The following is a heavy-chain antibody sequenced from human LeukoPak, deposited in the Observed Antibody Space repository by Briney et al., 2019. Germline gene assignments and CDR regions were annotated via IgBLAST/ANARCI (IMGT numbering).Heavy chain of an antibody. J-gene: IGHJ4*02. D-gene: IGHD4-23*01. CDR1: GFTFSSYW. CDR3: ATTTVANEGDY. V-gene: IGHV3-7*01. Sequence: GGSLRLSCAASGFTFSSYWMSWVRQAPGKGLEWVANIKRDGSEKYYVDSVKGRFTISRDNAKNSLSLQMNSLRAEDTAIYYCATTTVANEGDYWGQGTLVTVSS. CDR2: IKRDGSEK.